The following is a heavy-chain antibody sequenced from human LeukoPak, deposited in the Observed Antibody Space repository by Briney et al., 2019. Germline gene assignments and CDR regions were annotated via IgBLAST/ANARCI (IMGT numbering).Heavy chain of an antibody. CDR3: ARESRIAAAGFDY. D-gene: IGHD6-13*01. V-gene: IGHV3-7*01. CDR1: GFTFSSYW. Sequence: GGSLRLSCAASGFTFSSYWMSWVRQAPGKGLEWVANIKQDGSEKNYVDSVKGRFTISRDNAKNSLDLQMNSLRAEDTAVYYCARESRIAAAGFDYWGQGTLVTVSS. J-gene: IGHJ4*02. CDR2: IKQDGSEK.